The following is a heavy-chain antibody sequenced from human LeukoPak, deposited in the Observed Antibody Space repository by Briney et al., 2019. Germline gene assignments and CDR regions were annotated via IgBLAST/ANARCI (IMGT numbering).Heavy chain of an antibody. J-gene: IGHJ4*02. V-gene: IGHV3-21*01. CDR1: GFTFSSYS. CDR3: ARSAAAGRIVATFAY. CDR2: ISSSSSYI. D-gene: IGHD5-12*01. Sequence: PGGSLRLSCAASGFTFSSYSISWVRQAPGKWLEWVSSISSSSSYIYYADSVKGRFTTSRDNSKNTLYLQMNSLRAEDTAVYYCARSAAAGRIVATFAYWGQGTLVIVSS.